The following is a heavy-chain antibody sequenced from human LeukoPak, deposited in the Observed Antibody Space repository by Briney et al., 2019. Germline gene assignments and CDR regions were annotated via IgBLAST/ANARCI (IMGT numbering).Heavy chain of an antibody. CDR3: AELGITMIGGV. CDR1: GFTFSSYS. CDR2: ISSSSSTI. J-gene: IGHJ6*04. V-gene: IGHV3-48*01. D-gene: IGHD3-10*02. Sequence: GGSLGLSCAASGFTFSSYSMNWVRQAPGKGLEWVSYISSSSSTIYYADSVKGRFTISRDNAKNSLYLQMNSLRAEDTAVYYCAELGITMIGGVWGKGTTVTISS.